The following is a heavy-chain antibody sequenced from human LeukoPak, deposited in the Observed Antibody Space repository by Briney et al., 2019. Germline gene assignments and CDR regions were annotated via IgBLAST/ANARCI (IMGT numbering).Heavy chain of an antibody. D-gene: IGHD3-10*01. CDR3: AKSLGGSGSYYSPLDAFDI. CDR2: ISWNSGSI. CDR1: GFTFDDYA. J-gene: IGHJ3*02. V-gene: IGHV3-9*01. Sequence: GGSLRLSCAASGFTFDDYAMHWVRQAPGKGLEWVSGISWNSGSIGYADSVKGRFTISRDDAKNPLYLQMNSLRAEDTALYYCAKSLGGSGSYYSPLDAFDIWGQGTMVTVSS.